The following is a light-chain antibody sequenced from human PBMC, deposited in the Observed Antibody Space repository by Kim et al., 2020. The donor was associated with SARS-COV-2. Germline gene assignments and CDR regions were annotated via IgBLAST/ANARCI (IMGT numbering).Light chain of an antibody. CDR3: QQSYSIPYT. V-gene: IGKV1-39*01. CDR2: AAS. CDR1: QSISSS. J-gene: IGKJ2*01. Sequence: DIQMTQSPSSLSASVGDRVTITCRASQSISSSLSCYQQKPGKAPKLLTYAASSLQSGVPSRFSGSGSETDFTLIISSLQPEDFATYYCQQSYSIPYTFGQGTKLEI.